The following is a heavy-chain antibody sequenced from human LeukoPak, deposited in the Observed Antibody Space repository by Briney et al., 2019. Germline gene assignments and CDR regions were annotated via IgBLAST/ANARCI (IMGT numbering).Heavy chain of an antibody. CDR1: GYTFTSYD. V-gene: IGHV1-8*01. J-gene: IGHJ4*02. Sequence: GASVKVSCKASGYTFTSYDFNWVRQATGQRPEWMGCMSPNSGDTGYAQKSQDRVTMTRNTSVSTAYMELSSLRSDDTAVYYCARGPPNWGYDYWGPGTLVTVSS. CDR2: MSPNSGDT. CDR3: ARGPPNWGYDY. D-gene: IGHD7-27*01.